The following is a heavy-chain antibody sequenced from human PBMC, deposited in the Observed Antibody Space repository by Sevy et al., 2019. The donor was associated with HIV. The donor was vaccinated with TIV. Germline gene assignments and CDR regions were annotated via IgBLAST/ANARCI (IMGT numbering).Heavy chain of an antibody. CDR2: IGVGGDT. CDR3: TREVQTGDSTNWFKHFDS. Sequence: GGSLRLSCAASGFTFSGDDMHWVRQPTGKGLEWVSGIGVGGDTYYAASVKGRFTISRENADSSLYLQMDSLRPGDTAVYYCTREVQTGDSTNWFKHFDSWGQGTLVTVSS. V-gene: IGHV3-13*01. J-gene: IGHJ4*02. D-gene: IGHD2-2*01. CDR1: GFTFSGDD.